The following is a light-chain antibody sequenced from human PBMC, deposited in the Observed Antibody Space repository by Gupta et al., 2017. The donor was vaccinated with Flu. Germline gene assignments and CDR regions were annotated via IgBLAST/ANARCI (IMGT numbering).Light chain of an antibody. J-gene: IGLJ2*01. CDR2: SSY. V-gene: IGLV1-44*01. CDR1: SSNIGRNS. Sequence: QSMLSQPPSVSGAPGQSVTISCSGSSSNIGRNSVNWYQHFPGTAPSLLIYSSYQRPSGVPDRFSGSKSGTSASLTISGLQSEDEADYYCADWDDNLDGVIFGGGTKVTV. CDR3: ADWDDNLDGVI.